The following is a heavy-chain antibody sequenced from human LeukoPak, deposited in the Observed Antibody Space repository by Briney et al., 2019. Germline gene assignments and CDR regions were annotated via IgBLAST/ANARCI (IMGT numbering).Heavy chain of an antibody. Sequence: ASETLSLTCTVSGGSISSYYWSWIRQPPAKGLEWIGYIYYSGSTNYNPSLKSRVTISVDTSKNQFSLKLSSVTAADTAVYYCARGGYFVPIDYWGQGTLVTVSS. V-gene: IGHV4-59*01. D-gene: IGHD5-18*01. CDR3: ARGGYFVPIDY. CDR1: GGSISSYY. CDR2: IYYSGST. J-gene: IGHJ4*02.